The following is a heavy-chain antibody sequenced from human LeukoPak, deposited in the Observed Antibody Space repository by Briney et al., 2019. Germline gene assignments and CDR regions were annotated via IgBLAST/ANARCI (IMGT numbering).Heavy chain of an antibody. CDR2: TSNNGGYT. D-gene: IGHD4-17*01. Sequence: GGSLRLSCAASGFTFSSSAMSWVRQAPGKGLEWVSATSNNGGYTYYADSVQGRFTISRDNSKSTLCLQMNSLRAEDTAVYYCARGETTVTPYYYYGMDVWGQGTTVTVSS. CDR1: GFTFSSSA. CDR3: ARGETTVTPYYYYGMDV. J-gene: IGHJ6*02. V-gene: IGHV3-23*01.